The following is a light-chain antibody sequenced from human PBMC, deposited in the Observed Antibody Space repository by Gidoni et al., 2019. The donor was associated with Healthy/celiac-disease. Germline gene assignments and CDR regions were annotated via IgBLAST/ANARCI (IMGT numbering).Light chain of an antibody. J-gene: IGKJ2*04. CDR3: QQSYSTPCS. CDR2: AAS. Sequence: DIQMTQSPSSLSASVGDRVTITCRASQSISSYLNWYQQKPRKAPKLLIYAASSLQSGVPSRFSGSGFGTDFTLTISSLQPEDFATYYCQQSYSTPCSFGQGTKLEIK. V-gene: IGKV1-39*01. CDR1: QSISSY.